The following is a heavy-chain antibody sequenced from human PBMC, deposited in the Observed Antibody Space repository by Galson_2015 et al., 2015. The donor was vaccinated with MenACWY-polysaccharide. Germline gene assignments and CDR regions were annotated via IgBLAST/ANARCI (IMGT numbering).Heavy chain of an antibody. Sequence: SEPLSLACPVSGGSISSSRWTWIRQPPGRGLEWIGYIYYAGTTKYNPSLTSRVTISVDTSKKYFSLKLSSVTAADTAAYYCAGLMAGSPFGWFDPWGQGTLVTVSS. V-gene: IGHV4-59*01. J-gene: IGHJ5*02. CDR2: IYYAGTT. CDR1: GGSISSSR. CDR3: AGLMAGSPFGWFDP. D-gene: IGHD6-19*01.